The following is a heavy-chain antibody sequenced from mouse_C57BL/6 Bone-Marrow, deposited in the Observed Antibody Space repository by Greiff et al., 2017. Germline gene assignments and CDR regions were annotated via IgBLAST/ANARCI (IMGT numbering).Heavy chain of an antibody. CDR3: ARGGYYYGSSWFAY. V-gene: IGHV1-64*01. Sequence: VQLQQPGAELVKPGASVKLSCKASGYTFTSYWMHWVKQRPGQGLEWIGMIHPNSGSTNYNEKFTSKATLTVDKSSSTAYMQLSSLTSEDSAVYYCARGGYYYGSSWFAYWGQGTLVTVSA. CDR1: GYTFTSYW. CDR2: IHPNSGST. D-gene: IGHD1-1*01. J-gene: IGHJ3*01.